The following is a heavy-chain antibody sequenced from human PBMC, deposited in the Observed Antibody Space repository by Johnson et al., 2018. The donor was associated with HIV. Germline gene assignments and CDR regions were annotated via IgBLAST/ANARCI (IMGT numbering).Heavy chain of an antibody. J-gene: IGHJ3*02. CDR1: QFTFSSYY. CDR2: IKQDGSEK. Sequence: VQLVESGGGLAKPAWSPRLSCAASQFTFSSYYMNCVRQAPGNGLEWVANIKQDGSEKYYVDSVKGRFTISRDNVKKSLYLQMNSLRAEDTAVYYCARDWDYVHAPPAGPFDIWGQGTMVTVSS. CDR3: ARDWDYVHAPPAGPFDI. D-gene: IGHD4-17*01. V-gene: IGHV3-7*04.